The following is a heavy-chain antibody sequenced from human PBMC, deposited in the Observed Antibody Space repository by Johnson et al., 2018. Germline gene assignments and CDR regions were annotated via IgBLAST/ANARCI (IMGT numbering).Heavy chain of an antibody. J-gene: IGHJ3*02. Sequence: EVQLVESGAEVKKPGESLKISCKGSGYSFTSYWIGWVRQMPGKGLEWMGIIYPGDSDTRYSPSFQGQVTLSADKSISTAYLQWSSLKASDAAMYYFATYYDLWNCQPIDAFDIWGQRTMVTVSS. CDR1: GYSFTSYW. V-gene: IGHV5-51*03. CDR3: ATYYDLWNCQPIDAFDI. CDR2: IYPGDSDT. D-gene: IGHD3-3*01.